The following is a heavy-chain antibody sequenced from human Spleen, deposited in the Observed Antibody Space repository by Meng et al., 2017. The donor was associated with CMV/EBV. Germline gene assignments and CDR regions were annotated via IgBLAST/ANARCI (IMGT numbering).Heavy chain of an antibody. D-gene: IGHD1-26*01. CDR3: ARSLVGATSWFDP. Sequence: SETLSLTCTVSGGSVSSGSYYWSWIRQPPGKGLEWIGYIYYSGSTNYNPSLKSRVTISVDTSKNQFSLKLSSVTAADTAVYYCARSLVGATSWFDPWGQGTLVTVSS. V-gene: IGHV4-61*01. CDR2: IYYSGST. J-gene: IGHJ5*02. CDR1: GGSVSSGSYY.